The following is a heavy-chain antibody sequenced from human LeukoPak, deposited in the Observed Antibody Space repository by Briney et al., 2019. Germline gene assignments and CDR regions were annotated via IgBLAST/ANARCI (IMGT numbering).Heavy chain of an antibody. J-gene: IGHJ4*02. CDR3: ARQADFALVEMATIMFDY. D-gene: IGHD5-24*01. CDR1: GGSISTSSYY. V-gene: IGHV4-39*01. CDR2: LYHTGST. Sequence: SETLSLTCTVSGGSISTSSYYWGWIRQPPGKGLEWIGCLYHTGSTYYNPSLKSRVNISVDTSKNQFSLKLNSVTAADTAVYYCARQADFALVEMATIMFDYWGQGTLVTVSS.